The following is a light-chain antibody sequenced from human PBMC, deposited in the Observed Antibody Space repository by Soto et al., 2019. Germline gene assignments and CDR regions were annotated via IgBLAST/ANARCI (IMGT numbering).Light chain of an antibody. CDR1: SSDVGGYNY. J-gene: IGLJ2*01. V-gene: IGLV2-14*01. CDR3: SSYTSSPEV. CDR2: DVS. Sequence: QSALTQPASVSGSPGQSITISCTGTSSDVGGYNYVSWYQQHPGKAPKLMIYDVSNRPSGVSNRFSGSKSGNTASLTISGQHAEEDAYYCYSSYTSSPEVFGGGTKLTVL.